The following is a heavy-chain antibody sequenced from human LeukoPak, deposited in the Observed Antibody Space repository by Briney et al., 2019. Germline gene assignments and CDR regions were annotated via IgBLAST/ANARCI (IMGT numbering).Heavy chain of an antibody. Sequence: SETLSLTCTVSGGSISSYYWSWIRQPPGKGLEWIGYIYYSGSTNYNPSLKSRVTISVDTSKNQFSLKLSSVTAADTAVYYCARDNYVTFDYWGQGTLVTVSS. CDR1: GGSISSYY. J-gene: IGHJ4*02. CDR2: IYYSGST. CDR3: ARDNYVTFDY. V-gene: IGHV4-59*12. D-gene: IGHD4-11*01.